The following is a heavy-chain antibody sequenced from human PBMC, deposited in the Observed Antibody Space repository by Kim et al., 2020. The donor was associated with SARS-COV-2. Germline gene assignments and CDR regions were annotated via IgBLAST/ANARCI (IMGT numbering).Heavy chain of an antibody. Sequence: GSTNYTPSRKSRVTISVDTSKNQFSLKLSSVTAADTAVYYCARGYSSFDPWGQGTLVTVSS. D-gene: IGHD6-19*01. CDR2: GST. CDR3: ARGYSSFDP. J-gene: IGHJ5*02. V-gene: IGHV4-59*09.